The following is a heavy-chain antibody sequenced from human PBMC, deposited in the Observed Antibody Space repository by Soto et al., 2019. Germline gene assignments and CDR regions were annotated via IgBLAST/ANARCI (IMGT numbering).Heavy chain of an antibody. CDR3: ARDRGVAPPVAGNTHYYYYMDV. Sequence: QDQLVQSGVEVKKPGASVKVSCKASGYSFTNYVITWVRKAPGQGLEGMGWISAYNGNTNYAQKFQGRVTMTTDASTSTAYLELRSLRSDDTAVYYCARDRGVAPPVAGNTHYYYYMDVWGKGTTVTVSS. V-gene: IGHV1-18*01. CDR1: GYSFTNYV. J-gene: IGHJ6*03. CDR2: ISAYNGNT. D-gene: IGHD6-19*01.